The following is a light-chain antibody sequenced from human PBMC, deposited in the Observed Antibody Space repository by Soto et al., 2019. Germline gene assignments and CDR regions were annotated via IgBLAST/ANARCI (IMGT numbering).Light chain of an antibody. J-gene: IGKJ2*01. CDR1: QNVGRNY. Sequence: EIVLTQSPGTLSLSPGERATLSCRASQNVGRNYVAWYQQKPGQAPRLLIFAASGRVTGIPDRFSGSGSGTDFTLTITRLEPEDFALYFCQQYGRSPPYTFGQGTTLEIK. CDR3: QQYGRSPPYT. V-gene: IGKV3-20*01. CDR2: AAS.